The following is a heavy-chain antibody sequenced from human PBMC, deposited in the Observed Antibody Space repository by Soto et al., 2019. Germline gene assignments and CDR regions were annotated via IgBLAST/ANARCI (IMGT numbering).Heavy chain of an antibody. V-gene: IGHV3-23*01. CDR3: AKEDPVCSSTSGLETDDYYYYMDV. J-gene: IGHJ6*03. Sequence: EVQLLESGGGLVQPGGSLRLSCAASGFTFSSYAMSWVRQAPGKGLEWVSAISGSGGSTYYADSVKGRFTISRDNSKNTLYLQMNSLRAEDTAVYYCAKEDPVCSSTSGLETDDYYYYMDVWGGGTTVTVSS. CDR1: GFTFSSYA. CDR2: ISGSGGST. D-gene: IGHD2-2*01.